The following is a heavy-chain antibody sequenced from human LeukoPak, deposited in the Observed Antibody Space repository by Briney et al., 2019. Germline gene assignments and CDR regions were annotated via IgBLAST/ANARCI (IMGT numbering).Heavy chain of an antibody. J-gene: IGHJ4*02. CDR2: VKQDGSEK. D-gene: IGHD3-9*01. CDR3: AGVSGYYDILTGFDY. Sequence: GGSLRLSCAASGFTFSSYWMSWVRQAPGKGLEWVANVKQDGSEKYYVDSVKGRFTISRDNAKNSLYLQMNNLRAEDTAVYYCAGVSGYYDILTGFDYWGQGTLVTVSS. CDR1: GFTFSSYW. V-gene: IGHV3-7*01.